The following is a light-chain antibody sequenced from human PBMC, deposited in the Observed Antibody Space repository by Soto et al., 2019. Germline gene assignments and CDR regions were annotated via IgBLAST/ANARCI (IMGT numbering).Light chain of an antibody. V-gene: IGLV2-23*01. J-gene: IGLJ3*02. Sequence: QSALTQPASVSGSPGQSITISCTGTSGDGGNYNLVSWYQLHPGKAPKLIIYKGSERPSGVSIRVSGSKSGHSASLTISGLQAEDEADYYCCSYVGSSTWVFGGGTKVTVL. CDR1: SGDGGNYNL. CDR2: KGS. CDR3: CSYVGSSTWV.